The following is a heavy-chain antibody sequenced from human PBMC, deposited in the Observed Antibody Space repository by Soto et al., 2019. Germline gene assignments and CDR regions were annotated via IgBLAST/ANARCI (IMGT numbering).Heavy chain of an antibody. J-gene: IGHJ4*02. CDR1: GYSFTSYW. V-gene: IGHV5-10-1*01. CDR2: IDPSDSYT. CDR3: ARMTGWYTPTADY. Sequence: GESLKISCKGSGYSFTSYWISWVRQMPGKGLEWMGRIDPSDSYTNYSPSFQGHVTISADKPISTAYLQWSSLKASDTAMYYCARMTGWYTPTADYWGQGTLVTVSS. D-gene: IGHD2-15*01.